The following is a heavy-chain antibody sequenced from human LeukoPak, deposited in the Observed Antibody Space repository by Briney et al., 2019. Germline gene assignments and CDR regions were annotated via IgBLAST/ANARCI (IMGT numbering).Heavy chain of an antibody. CDR2: IKGDGSEK. Sequence: GGSLRLSCAASGFTFSNFWMSWVRQAPGKGLEWVANIKGDGSEKYHVDSVKGRSTISRDNAKNSLYLQMNSLRAEDTAVYYCAKFPYGDYVHYWGQGTLVTVSS. J-gene: IGHJ4*02. CDR1: GFTFSNFW. V-gene: IGHV3-7*05. D-gene: IGHD4-17*01. CDR3: AKFPYGDYVHY.